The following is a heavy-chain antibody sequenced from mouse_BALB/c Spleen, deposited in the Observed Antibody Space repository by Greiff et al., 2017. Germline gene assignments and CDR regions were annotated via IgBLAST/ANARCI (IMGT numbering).Heavy chain of an antibody. CDR1: GFTFSSYA. CDR3: ARQGDY. Sequence: EVQGVESGGGLVKPGGSLKLSCAASGFTFSSYAMSWVRQSPEKRLEWVAEISSGGSYTYYPDTVTGRFTISRDNAKNTLYLEMSSLRSEDTAMYYCARQGDYWGQGTSVTVSS. J-gene: IGHJ4*01. CDR2: ISSGGSYT. V-gene: IGHV5-9-4*01.